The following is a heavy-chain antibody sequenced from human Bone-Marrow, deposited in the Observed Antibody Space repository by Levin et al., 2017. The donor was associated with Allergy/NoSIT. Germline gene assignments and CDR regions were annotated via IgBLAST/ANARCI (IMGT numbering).Heavy chain of an antibody. CDR3: ARGRQGDIGYCSSTSCSAVDY. Sequence: SQTLSLTCAVYGGSFRGYYWSWIRQPPGKGLEWIGEINHSGSTNYNPSLKSRVTISVDTSKNQFSLKLSSVTAADTAVYYCARGRQGDIGYCSSTSCSAVDYWGQGTLVTVSS. D-gene: IGHD2-2*03. CDR1: GGSFRGYY. J-gene: IGHJ4*02. CDR2: INHSGST. V-gene: IGHV4-34*01.